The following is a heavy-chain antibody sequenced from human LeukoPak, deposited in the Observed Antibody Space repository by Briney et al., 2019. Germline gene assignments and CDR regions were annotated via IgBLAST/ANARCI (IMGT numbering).Heavy chain of an antibody. D-gene: IGHD3-22*01. V-gene: IGHV3-23*01. J-gene: IGHJ4*02. CDR1: GFTFSIFT. CDR2: INSNGDST. CDR3: AKDQAEYYYDSSGYWLY. Sequence: GGSLRLSCEASGFTFSIFTMSWVRQAPGKGLEWISTINSNGDSTYYADSVKGRFTISRDNSKNTVFLQMNSLSAEDTAVYYCAKDQAEYYYDSSGYWLYWGQGTLVTVSS.